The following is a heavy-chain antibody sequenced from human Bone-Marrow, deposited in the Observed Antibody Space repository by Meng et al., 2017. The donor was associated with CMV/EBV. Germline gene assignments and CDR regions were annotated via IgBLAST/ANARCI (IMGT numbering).Heavy chain of an antibody. J-gene: IGHJ4*02. V-gene: IGHV3-74*01. Sequence: GESLKISCAASGFTFSSYWMHWVRQAPGKGLVWVSRINSDGSSTSYADSVKGRFTISRDNAKNTLYLQMNRLRAEDTAVYYCAMGSGSYSWGQGTLVTVSS. CDR2: INSDGSST. CDR3: AMGSGSYS. CDR1: GFTFSSYW. D-gene: IGHD1-26*01.